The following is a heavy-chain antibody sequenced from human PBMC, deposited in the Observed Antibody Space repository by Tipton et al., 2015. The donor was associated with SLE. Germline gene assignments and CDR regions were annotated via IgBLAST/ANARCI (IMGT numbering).Heavy chain of an antibody. CDR3: TTSLRFDAFDI. CDR1: GFTFSNAW. CDR2: IKSKTDGGTT. D-gene: IGHD3-3*01. Sequence: SLRLSCAASGFTFSNAWMSWVRQAPGKGLEWVGRIKSKTDGGTTDYAAPVKGRFTISRDDSKNTLYLQMNSLKTEDTAVYYCTTSLRFDAFDIWGQGTMVTVSS. J-gene: IGHJ3*02. V-gene: IGHV3-15*01.